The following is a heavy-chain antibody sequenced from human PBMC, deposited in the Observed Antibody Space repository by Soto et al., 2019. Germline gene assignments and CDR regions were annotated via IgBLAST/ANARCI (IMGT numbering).Heavy chain of an antibody. D-gene: IGHD3-10*01. CDR1: GFTFSHFA. V-gene: IGHV3-23*01. CDR3: AKKYHYGSGTYLYYFDY. Sequence: EVQLLESGGGLVQPGGSLRLSCAAPGFTFSHFAMSWVRQAPGKGLEWVSTLSGGDDSTYYADSVKDRFTISRDNSKNTLYLQLNSLRAEDTAVYYCAKKYHYGSGTYLYYFDYWGQGTLVTVSS. J-gene: IGHJ4*02. CDR2: LSGGDDST.